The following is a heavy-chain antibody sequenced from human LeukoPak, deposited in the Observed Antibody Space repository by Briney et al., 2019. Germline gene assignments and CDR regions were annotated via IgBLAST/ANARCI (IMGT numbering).Heavy chain of an antibody. CDR2: ISGSGITT. CDR3: AKDRTGYYDTSPDFDY. CDR1: RFTFSSYA. D-gene: IGHD3/OR15-3a*01. Sequence: GGSLRLSCAASRFTFSSYAMNWVRQAPGKGLEWVSVISGSGITTYYADSVKGRFTISRDNSKNTLYLQMDSLRAEDTAVYYFAKDRTGYYDTSPDFDYWGQGTLVTVSS. J-gene: IGHJ4*02. V-gene: IGHV3-23*01.